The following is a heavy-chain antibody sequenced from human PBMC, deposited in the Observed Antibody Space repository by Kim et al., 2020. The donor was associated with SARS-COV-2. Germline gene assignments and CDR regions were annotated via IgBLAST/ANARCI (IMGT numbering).Heavy chain of an antibody. CDR2: INHSGST. CDR3: ARGSIVGATGWFDP. J-gene: IGHJ5*02. Sequence: SETLSLTCAVYGGSFSGYYWSWIRQPPGKGLEWIGEINHSGSTNYNPSLKSRVTISVDTSKNQFSLKLSSVTAADTAVYYCARGSIVGATGWFDPWGQGTLVTVSS. V-gene: IGHV4-34*01. D-gene: IGHD1-26*01. CDR1: GGSFSGYY.